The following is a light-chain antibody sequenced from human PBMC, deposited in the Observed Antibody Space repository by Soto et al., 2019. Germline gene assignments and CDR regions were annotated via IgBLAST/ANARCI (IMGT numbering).Light chain of an antibody. V-gene: IGLV2-14*01. Sequence: QSALTQPASVSGSPGQSITISCTGTSSDVGGYDSVSWYQQYPGTAPKLMIYDVSYRPSGISTRFSGSKSGDTASLTISGLRADDEGDYFCSSYSGPGTRVFGGGTKLTVL. J-gene: IGLJ3*02. CDR3: SSYSGPGTRV. CDR2: DVS. CDR1: SSDVGGYDS.